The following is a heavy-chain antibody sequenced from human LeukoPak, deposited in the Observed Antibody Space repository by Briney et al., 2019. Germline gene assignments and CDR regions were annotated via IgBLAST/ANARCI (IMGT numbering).Heavy chain of an antibody. J-gene: IGHJ5*02. D-gene: IGHD5-18*01. Sequence: ASVKVSCKASGYTFTSYAMNWVRQAPGQGLEWMGWINTNTGNPTYAQGFTGRFVFSLDTSVSTAYLQISSLKAEDTAVYYCARDLWYSYGLGENWFDPWGQGTLVTVSS. CDR1: GYTFTSYA. CDR2: INTNTGNP. V-gene: IGHV7-4-1*02. CDR3: ARDLWYSYGLGENWFDP.